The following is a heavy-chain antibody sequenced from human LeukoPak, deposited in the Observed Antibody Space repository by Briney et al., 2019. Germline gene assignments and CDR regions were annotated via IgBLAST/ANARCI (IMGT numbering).Heavy chain of an antibody. CDR3: ARDKSGWQGYYYYYMDA. J-gene: IGHJ6*03. CDR2: ISSSSSYI. Sequence: GGSLRLSCAASGFTFSSYSMNWVRQAPGKGLEWVSSISSSSSYIYYADSVKGRFTISRDNAKNSLYLQMNSLRAEDTAVYYCARDKSGWQGYYYYYMDAWGKGTTVTVSS. V-gene: IGHV3-21*01. D-gene: IGHD6-19*01. CDR1: GFTFSSYS.